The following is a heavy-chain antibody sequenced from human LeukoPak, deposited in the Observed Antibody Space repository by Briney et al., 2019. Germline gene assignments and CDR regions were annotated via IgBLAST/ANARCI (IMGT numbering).Heavy chain of an antibody. CDR1: GAAFSGYY. CDR3: AKVYSSSSRDSFDV. Sequence: SETLSLTCAVYGAAFSGYYWSCIRQTPGKGLEWIGEINHSGSISYNPSLKSRITISVDTCKGQFSLELRCVNAADTAVYYCAKVYSSSSRDSFDVWGQGTMVTVSS. D-gene: IGHD6-6*01. CDR2: INHSGSI. V-gene: IGHV4-34*01. J-gene: IGHJ3*01.